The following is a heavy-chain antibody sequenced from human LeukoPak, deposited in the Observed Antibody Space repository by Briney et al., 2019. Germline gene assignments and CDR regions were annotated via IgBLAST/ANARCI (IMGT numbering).Heavy chain of an antibody. CDR1: GFTFSSYA. Sequence: TGGSLRLSCAASGFTFSSYAMHWVRQAPGKGLEYVSAISSNGGSTYYANSVKGRFTISRDNSKNTLYRQMGSLRAEDMAVYYCARGVTDSSSSVPFTPPDYWGQGTLVTVSS. CDR2: ISSNGGST. J-gene: IGHJ4*02. D-gene: IGHD6-6*01. CDR3: ARGVTDSSSSVPFTPPDY. V-gene: IGHV3-64*01.